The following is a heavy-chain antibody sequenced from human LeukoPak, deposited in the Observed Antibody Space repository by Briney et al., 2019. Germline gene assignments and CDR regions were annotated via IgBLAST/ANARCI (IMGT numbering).Heavy chain of an antibody. D-gene: IGHD2-8*01. CDR3: ARDLPYENFDY. CDR2: ISSSSSYI. V-gene: IGHV3-21*01. CDR1: GFTFSSYT. Sequence: GGSLRLSCAASGFTFSSYTMNWVRQAPGKGLEWVSFISSSSSYIYYADSVKGRFTISRDNAKNSLYLQMNSLRAEDTAVYYCARDLPYENFDYWGQGTLVTVSS. J-gene: IGHJ4*02.